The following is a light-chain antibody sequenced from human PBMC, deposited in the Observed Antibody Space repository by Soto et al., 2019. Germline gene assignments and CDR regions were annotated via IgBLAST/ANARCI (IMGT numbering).Light chain of an antibody. V-gene: IGKV2-28*01. CDR1: QSLLNSVGYNY. CDR3: MQGIQTPPS. CDR2: LGS. Sequence: DIVMTQSPLSLPVTPGEPASISCTSNQSLLNSVGYNYLDWYLQKPGQSPQVLIFLGSYRASGVPDRFSGSGSGTEFTLKISRVAAEDVGVYFCMQGIQTPPSFGRGTRVEI. J-gene: IGKJ1*01.